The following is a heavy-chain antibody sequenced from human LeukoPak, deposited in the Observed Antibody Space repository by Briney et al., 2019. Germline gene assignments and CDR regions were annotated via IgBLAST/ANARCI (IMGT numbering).Heavy chain of an antibody. CDR1: GFTFSSYA. J-gene: IGHJ4*02. V-gene: IGHV3-30-3*01. Sequence: GGSLRLSCAASGFTFSSYAMHWVRQAPGRGLEWVAVISYDGSNKYYADSVKGRFTISRDNSKNTLYLQMNSLRAEDTAVYYCARDLGRVGATAGYWGQGTLVTVSS. CDR2: ISYDGSNK. D-gene: IGHD1-26*01. CDR3: ARDLGRVGATAGY.